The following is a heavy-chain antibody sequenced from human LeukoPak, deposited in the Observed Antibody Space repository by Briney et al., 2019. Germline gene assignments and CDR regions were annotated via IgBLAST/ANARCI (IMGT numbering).Heavy chain of an antibody. Sequence: QPGRSLRLSCAVSGFTFSSYGMHWVRQAPGKGLEWVAFIRYDGSNKYYADSVKGRFTISRDNSKNTLYLQMNSLRAEDTAVYYCAKGDRGSPMFDPWGQGTLVTVSS. J-gene: IGHJ5*02. CDR2: IRYDGSNK. CDR3: AKGDRGSPMFDP. D-gene: IGHD2-15*01. V-gene: IGHV3-30*02. CDR1: GFTFSSYG.